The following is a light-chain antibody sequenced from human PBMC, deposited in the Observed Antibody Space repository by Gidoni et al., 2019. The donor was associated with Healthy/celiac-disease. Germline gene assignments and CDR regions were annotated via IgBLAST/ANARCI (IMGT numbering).Light chain of an antibody. CDR3: QQRYSNPPT. J-gene: IGKJ1*01. Sequence: IQMTQSPSSLSAAGGDRSHITCRASQSISSYLNWYQQKPGKAPNLLIYAASSLQSGVPSTFSGSGCGTAFTLSISSLQPQDFVTSYCQQRYSNPPTFGQGTKVEIK. CDR1: QSISSY. V-gene: IGKV1-39*01. CDR2: AAS.